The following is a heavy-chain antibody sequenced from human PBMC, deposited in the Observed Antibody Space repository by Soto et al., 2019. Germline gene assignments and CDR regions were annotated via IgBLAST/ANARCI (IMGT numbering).Heavy chain of an antibody. CDR3: ARLHCLRHGCVPLDP. V-gene: IGHV4-39*01. J-gene: IGHJ5*02. Sequence: QLQLQESGPGLVKPSETLSLTCTVSGGSIKDDTYYWGWIRQPPGKGLEWIGSVYYSGTSSYNPSLESRVTMSVDTSKKPLSLRLRSVTAADTAVYYCARLHCLRHGCVPLDPWGQGTLVIVSS. CDR1: GGSIKDDTYY. D-gene: IGHD2-15*01. CDR2: VYYSGTS.